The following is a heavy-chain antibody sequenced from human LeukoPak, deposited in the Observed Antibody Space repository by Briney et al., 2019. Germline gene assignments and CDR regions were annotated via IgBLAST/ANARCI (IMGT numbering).Heavy chain of an antibody. CDR2: INHSGTT. CDR3: ARARGLRYSSGWYSNPLFDY. Sequence: PSETLSLTCAVYGGSFSGYYWSWIRQPPGKGLEWIGEINHSGTTNYNASLKSRVTISADTSKNQFSLKLNSVTAADTAVYYCARARGLRYSSGWYSNPLFDYWGQGTLVTVSS. J-gene: IGHJ4*02. CDR1: GGSFSGYY. D-gene: IGHD6-19*01. V-gene: IGHV4-34*01.